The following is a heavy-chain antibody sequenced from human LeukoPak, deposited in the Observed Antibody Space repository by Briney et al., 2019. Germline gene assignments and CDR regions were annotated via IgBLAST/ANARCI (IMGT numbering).Heavy chain of an antibody. CDR2: IKKDGSEK. V-gene: IGHV3-7*01. CDR3: ARDSPSSMIINGFFDY. Sequence: GGSLRLSCAASGFTFSSYYMSWVRQAPGKGLEWVANIKKDGSEKYYVDSVKGRFTISRDNAKNSLYLQMSSLRAADTAVYYCARDSPSSMIINGFFDYWGLGTQVTVSS. CDR1: GFTFSSYY. J-gene: IGHJ4*02. D-gene: IGHD2-2*01.